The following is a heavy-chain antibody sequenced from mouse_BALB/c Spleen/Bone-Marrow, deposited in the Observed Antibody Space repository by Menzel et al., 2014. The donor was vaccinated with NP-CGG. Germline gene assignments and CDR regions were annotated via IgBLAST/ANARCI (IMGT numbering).Heavy chain of an antibody. CDR1: GYSITSDYA. CDR2: ISYSGST. V-gene: IGHV3-2*02. Sequence: EVQLQQSGPGLVKPSQSLSLTCTVTGYSITSDYAWNWIRQFPGNELEWMGYISYSGSTSYNSSLKSRISITRDTSKNQFFLQLNSVTTEDTATYYCARRIGKAMDYWGQGTSVTVSS. J-gene: IGHJ4*01. CDR3: ARRIGKAMDY. D-gene: IGHD1-1*01.